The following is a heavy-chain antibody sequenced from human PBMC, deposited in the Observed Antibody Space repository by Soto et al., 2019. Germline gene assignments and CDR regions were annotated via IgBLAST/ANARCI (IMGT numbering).Heavy chain of an antibody. CDR3: ARPLVAGNYGMDV. Sequence: PSETLSLTCAVSGYSISSGYYWGWIRQPPGEGLEWIGSIYHSGSTYYNPSLKSRVTISVDTSKNQFSLKLSSVTAADTAVYYCARPLVAGNYGMDVWGQGTTVTVSS. J-gene: IGHJ6*02. V-gene: IGHV4-38-2*01. D-gene: IGHD6-19*01. CDR2: IYHSGST. CDR1: GYSISSGYY.